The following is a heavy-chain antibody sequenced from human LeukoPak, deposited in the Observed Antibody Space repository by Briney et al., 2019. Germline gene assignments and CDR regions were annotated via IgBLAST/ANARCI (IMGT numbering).Heavy chain of an antibody. Sequence: SETLSLTCTVSGASITSSNYYWAWIRQPPGKGLEWIGSLYDAGNTYYNPSLKSRVTIFVDTSKNQFSLKLSSVTAADTAVYYCARTRPSVVAPYVFQHWGQGTLVTVSS. CDR2: LYDAGNT. CDR1: GASITSSNYY. V-gene: IGHV4-39*01. J-gene: IGHJ1*01. CDR3: ARTRPSVVAPYVFQH. D-gene: IGHD5-12*01.